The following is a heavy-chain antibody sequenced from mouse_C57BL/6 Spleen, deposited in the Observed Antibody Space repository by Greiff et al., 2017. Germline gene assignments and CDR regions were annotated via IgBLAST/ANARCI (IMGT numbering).Heavy chain of an antibody. J-gene: IGHJ3*01. Sequence: QVQLQQSGAELVRPGASVTLSCKASGYTFTDYEMHWVKQTPVHGLEWIGAIDPETGGTAYNQKFKGKAILTADKSSSTAYMELRSLTSEDSAVYYCTRRGLPPVAYWGQGTLVTVSA. V-gene: IGHV1-15*01. D-gene: IGHD2-4*01. CDR2: IDPETGGT. CDR1: GYTFTDYE. CDR3: TRRGLPPVAY.